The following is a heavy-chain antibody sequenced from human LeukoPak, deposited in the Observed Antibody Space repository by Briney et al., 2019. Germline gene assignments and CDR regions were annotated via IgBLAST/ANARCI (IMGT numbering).Heavy chain of an antibody. Sequence: PSETLSLTCTASGGSISSYYWSWIRQPPGKGLEWIGYIYYSGSTNYNPSLKSRVTISVDTSKNQFSLKLSSVTAADTAVYYCASALGYCSGGSCYSGDAFDIWGQGTMVTVSS. CDR2: IYYSGST. CDR1: GGSISSYY. CDR3: ASALGYCSGGSCYSGDAFDI. J-gene: IGHJ3*02. D-gene: IGHD2-15*01. V-gene: IGHV4-59*01.